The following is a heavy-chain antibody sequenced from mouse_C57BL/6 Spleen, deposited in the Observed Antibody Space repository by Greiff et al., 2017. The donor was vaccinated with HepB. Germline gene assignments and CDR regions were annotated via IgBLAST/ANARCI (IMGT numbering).Heavy chain of an antibody. J-gene: IGHJ2*01. D-gene: IGHD4-1*01. CDR3: ARSGGTGKGYFDY. CDR1: GYTFTSYW. CDR2: IHPNSGST. V-gene: IGHV1-64*01. Sequence: QVQLQQPGAELVKPGASVKLSCKASGYTFTSYWMHWVKQRPGQGLEWIGMIHPNSGSTNYNEKFKSKATLTVDKSSSTAYMQLSSLTSEDSAVYYCARSGGTGKGYFDYWGQGTTLTVSS.